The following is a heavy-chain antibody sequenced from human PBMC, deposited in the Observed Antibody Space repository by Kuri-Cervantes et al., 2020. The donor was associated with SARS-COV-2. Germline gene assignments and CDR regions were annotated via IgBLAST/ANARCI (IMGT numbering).Heavy chain of an antibody. D-gene: IGHD3-9*01. V-gene: IGHV3-33*05. CDR3: ARDSETTGYYWYFDL. Sequence: GESLKISCAASGFTLSGYGIHWVRQAPGKGLEWVAATSADRTKEYYLDSVKGRFAISRDNSKNTVYLQINSLRAEDTAVYYCARDSETTGYYWYFDLWGRGTLVTVSS. CDR1: GFTLSGYG. CDR2: TSADRTKE. J-gene: IGHJ2*01.